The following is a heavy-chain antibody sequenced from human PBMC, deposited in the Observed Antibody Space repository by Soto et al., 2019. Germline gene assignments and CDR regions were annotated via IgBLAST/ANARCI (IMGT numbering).Heavy chain of an antibody. V-gene: IGHV1-18*01. Sequence: ASVKVSCKASGYTFTSYGVSWVRQAPGQGLEWMGWISDYNGNTNYAQKLRGRIFMTTDTSTRTAYMELRSLSSDDTAVYFCAREGYYSGSGTYSRPRHYVMAFWGQGTTVPVSS. D-gene: IGHD3-10*01. CDR3: AREGYYSGSGTYSRPRHYVMAF. CDR2: ISDYNGNT. J-gene: IGHJ6*01. CDR1: GYTFTSYG.